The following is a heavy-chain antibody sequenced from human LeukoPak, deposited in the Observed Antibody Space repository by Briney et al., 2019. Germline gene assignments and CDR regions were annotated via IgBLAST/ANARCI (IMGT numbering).Heavy chain of an antibody. CDR1: GGSISSYY. D-gene: IGHD3-10*01. Sequence: SETLSLTCTVSGGSISSYYWSRIRQPPGKGLEWIGYIYYSGSTNYNPSLKSRVTISVDTSKNQFSLKLSSVTAADTAVYYCARVPRYRQIWFGEFRHYYYMDVWGKGTTVTISS. CDR2: IYYSGST. CDR3: ARVPRYRQIWFGEFRHYYYMDV. J-gene: IGHJ6*03. V-gene: IGHV4-59*01.